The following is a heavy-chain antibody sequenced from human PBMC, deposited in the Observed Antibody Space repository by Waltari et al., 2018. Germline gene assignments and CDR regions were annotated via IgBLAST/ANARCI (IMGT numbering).Heavy chain of an antibody. Sequence: QLQLQESGPGLVKPSETLSLTCTVSGGSISSSSYYWGWIRQPPGTGLAWIGSIYYSGSTYYTPSLKRRVTISVDTSKNQFSLKLSSVTAADTAVYYCARDFYVPRDGGVPAAHVRAFDIWGQGTMVTVSS. CDR3: ARDFYVPRDGGVPAAHVRAFDI. CDR1: GGSISSSSYY. V-gene: IGHV4-39*07. D-gene: IGHD2-2*01. CDR2: IYYSGST. J-gene: IGHJ3*02.